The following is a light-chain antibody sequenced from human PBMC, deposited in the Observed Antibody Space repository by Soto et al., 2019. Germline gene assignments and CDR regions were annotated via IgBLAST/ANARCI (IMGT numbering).Light chain of an antibody. CDR3: HHYGNSPQT. J-gene: IGKJ1*01. V-gene: IGKV3-20*01. CDR1: QSVISSS. CDR2: GAS. Sequence: IVLTQSPGTLSLSPGERATLSCRASQSVISSSLAWYQQKPGQAPRLLIYGASSRATGIPDRFSGSGSGTDFTLTISRLEPEDFAVYYCHHYGNSPQTFGQGTKVDI.